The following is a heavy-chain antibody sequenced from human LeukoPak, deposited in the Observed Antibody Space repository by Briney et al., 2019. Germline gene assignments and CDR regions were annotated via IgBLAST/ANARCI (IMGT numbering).Heavy chain of an antibody. Sequence: GGSLRLSCAASGFTFSSYEMNWVRQAPGKGLEWVSYISSSGSTIYYADSVKGRFTISRDNAKNSLYLQMNSPRAEDTAVYYCARDKGGYCSGGSCYSDPYYYGMDVWGKGTTVTVSS. V-gene: IGHV3-48*03. CDR1: GFTFSSYE. J-gene: IGHJ6*04. D-gene: IGHD2-15*01. CDR3: ARDKGGYCSGGSCYSDPYYYGMDV. CDR2: ISSSGSTI.